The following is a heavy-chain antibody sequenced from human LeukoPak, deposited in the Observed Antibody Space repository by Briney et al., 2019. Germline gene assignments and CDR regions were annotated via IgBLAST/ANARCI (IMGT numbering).Heavy chain of an antibody. J-gene: IGHJ6*02. CDR3: AKDKGSGWTYGMDV. CDR2: VSYDGSNK. V-gene: IGHV3-30*18. Sequence: GRSLRLSCAAAVFTFSNYGMHWDPQAPGKGLEWVAVVSYDGSNKYYADSVKGRFTISRDNSKNTLFLQMNSLRAEDTAVYYCAKDKGSGWTYGMDVWGQGTTVTVSS. D-gene: IGHD6-19*01. CDR1: VFTFSNYG.